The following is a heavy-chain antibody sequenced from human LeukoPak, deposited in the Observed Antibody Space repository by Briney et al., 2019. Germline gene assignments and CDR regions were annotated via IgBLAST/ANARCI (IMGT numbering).Heavy chain of an antibody. CDR1: EFTFSNHW. J-gene: IGHJ3*02. CDR2: ISSSSSTI. CDR3: ARGSVWLHSAFDI. D-gene: IGHD2-8*01. Sequence: GGSLRLSCAASEFTFSNHWMHWVRQAPGKGLEWVSYISSSSSTIYYADSVKGRFTISRDNAKNSLYLQMNSLRAEDTAVYYCARGSVWLHSAFDIWGQGTMVTVSS. V-gene: IGHV3-48*01.